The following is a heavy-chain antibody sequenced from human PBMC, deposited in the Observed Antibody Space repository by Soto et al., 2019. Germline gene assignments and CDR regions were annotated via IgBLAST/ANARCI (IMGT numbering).Heavy chain of an antibody. CDR1: GFTFSLYA. V-gene: IGHV3-23*01. Sequence: EVQVLESGGGLVQPGGSLRLSCVGSGFTFSLYAMSWVRQAPGKGLEWVSTFGGPDGGTYYADSVKGRFTISRDNSKNTVYLQMNSLSAEDTAVYYCTRGACPHNWGQGTLVTVSS. CDR2: FGGPDGGT. J-gene: IGHJ4*02. CDR3: TRGACPHN.